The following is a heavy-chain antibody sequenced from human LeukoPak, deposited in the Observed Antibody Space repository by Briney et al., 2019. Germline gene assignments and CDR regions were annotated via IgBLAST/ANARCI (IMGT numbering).Heavy chain of an antibody. CDR1: GGTFSSYA. CDR2: IIPILGIA. J-gene: IGHJ4*02. Sequence: SVKVSCKASGGTFSSYAISWVRQAPGQGLEWMGRIIPILGIANYAQKFQGRVTITADKSTSTAYMELSSLRSEDTAVYYCTRDLPLRPLDYWGQGTLVTVSS. V-gene: IGHV1-69*04. CDR3: TRDLPLRPLDY. D-gene: IGHD4-17*01.